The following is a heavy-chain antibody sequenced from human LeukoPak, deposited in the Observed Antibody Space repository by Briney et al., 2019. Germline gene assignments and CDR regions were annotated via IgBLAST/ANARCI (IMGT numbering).Heavy chain of an antibody. CDR1: GGSFSGYY. CDR2: INHSGST. CDR3: ARGRRMATTPHFDY. D-gene: IGHD5-24*01. V-gene: IGHV4-34*01. Sequence: PSETLSLTCAVYGGSFSGYYWSWIRQPPGKGLEWIGEINHSGSTNYNPSLKSRVTISVDTSKNQFSLKLSSVTAADTAVYYCARGRRMATTPHFDYRGQGTVVTVSS. J-gene: IGHJ4*02.